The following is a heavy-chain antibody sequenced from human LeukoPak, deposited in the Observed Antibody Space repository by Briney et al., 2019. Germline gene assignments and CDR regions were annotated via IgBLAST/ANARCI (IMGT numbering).Heavy chain of an antibody. CDR2: ISGDGGST. CDR3: AKDIDYYGSGSYRQTYYYYGMDV. D-gene: IGHD3-10*01. V-gene: IGHV3-43*02. CDR1: GFTFDDYA. Sequence: GGSLRLSCAASGFTFDDYAMHWVRHAPGKGLEWVSLISGDGGSTYYADSVKGRFTISRDNSKNSLYLQMNSLRTEDTALYYCAKDIDYYGSGSYRQTYYYYGMDVWGQGTTVTVSS. J-gene: IGHJ6*02.